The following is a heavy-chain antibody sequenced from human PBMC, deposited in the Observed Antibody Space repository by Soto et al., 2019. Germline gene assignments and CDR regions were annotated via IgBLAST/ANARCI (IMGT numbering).Heavy chain of an antibody. J-gene: IGHJ3*02. CDR3: ARDSIAARWAAAFDI. D-gene: IGHD6-6*01. CDR2: INPNSGGT. Sequence: ASVKVSCKASGYTFTGYYMHWVRQAPGQGLEWMGWINPNSGGTNYAQKFQGWVTMTRDTSISTAHMELSRLRSDDTAVYYCARDSIAARWAAAFDIWGQGTMVTVSS. CDR1: GYTFTGYY. V-gene: IGHV1-2*04.